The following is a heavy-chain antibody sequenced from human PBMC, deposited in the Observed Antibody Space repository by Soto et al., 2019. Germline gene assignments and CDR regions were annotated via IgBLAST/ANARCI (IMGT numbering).Heavy chain of an antibody. J-gene: IGHJ6*03. CDR1: GGSFRGYY. CDR3: ARGWSVVVQAEADKYMDF. Sequence: QVQLQQWGAGLLKPSETLSLTCAVYGGSFRGYYWSWIRQPPGKGLEWIGEINHSGSTNYNPSLKSRVTISVHTSKNQFSLKLSSVTAADTAVYYCARGWSVVVQAEADKYMDFWGKGTTVTVSS. D-gene: IGHD2-2*01. CDR2: INHSGST. V-gene: IGHV4-34*01.